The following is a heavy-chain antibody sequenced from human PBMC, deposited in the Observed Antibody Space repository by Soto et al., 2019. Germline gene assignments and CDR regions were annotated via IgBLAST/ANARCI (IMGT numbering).Heavy chain of an antibody. Sequence: SETLSLTCTVSGYSISSGYYWGWIRQPPGKGLEWIGSIYHSGSTYYNPSLKSRVTISVDTSKNQFSLKLSSETAADTAVYYCARGQIVLRYFDWLLSYFDYWGQGTLVTVSS. J-gene: IGHJ4*02. V-gene: IGHV4-38-2*02. CDR3: ARGQIVLRYFDWLLSYFDY. CDR1: GYSISSGYY. CDR2: IYHSGST. D-gene: IGHD3-9*01.